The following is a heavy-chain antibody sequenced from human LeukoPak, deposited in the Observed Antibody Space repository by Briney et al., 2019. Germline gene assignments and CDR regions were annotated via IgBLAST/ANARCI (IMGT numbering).Heavy chain of an antibody. CDR1: GYTFTSYD. CDR2: MNPNSGNT. V-gene: IGHV1-8*03. Sequence: ASVKVSCKASGYTFTSYDINWVRQATGQGLEWMGWMNPNSGNTDYAQKFQGRVTLTRNTSISTAYMELSSLRSEDTAVYYCARGRPTTSIAAAGVNWFDPWGQGTLVTVSS. D-gene: IGHD6-13*01. J-gene: IGHJ5*02. CDR3: ARGRPTTSIAAAGVNWFDP.